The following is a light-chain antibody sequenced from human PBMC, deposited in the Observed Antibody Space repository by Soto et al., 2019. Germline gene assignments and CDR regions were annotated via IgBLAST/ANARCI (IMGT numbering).Light chain of an antibody. CDR1: SSDVGGYNY. CDR2: DVS. Sequence: QSALTQPASVSGSPGQSITISCTGTSSDVGGYNYVSWYQQHPGKAPKLMIYDVSNRPSWVSNRFSGSKSGNTASLTISGLPAEDEADYYCSSYTSSSTPVVFGGGTKLTVL. V-gene: IGLV2-14*01. CDR3: SSYTSSSTPVV. J-gene: IGLJ2*01.